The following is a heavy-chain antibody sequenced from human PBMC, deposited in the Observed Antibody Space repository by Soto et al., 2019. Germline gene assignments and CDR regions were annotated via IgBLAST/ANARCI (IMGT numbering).Heavy chain of an antibody. CDR3: ATSYDSGFDP. CDR1: GYGFSNYG. D-gene: IGHD5-12*01. CDR2: ISPYNGNT. Sequence: QIQLVQSGAEVKKPGASVRVSCKASGYGFSNYGISWIRQAPGLGLEWMGWISPYNGNTDYAQSLQGRVTMTTDTSTNTAYMELRSLTSDDTAVYYCATSYDSGFDPWGQGTLVTVSS. V-gene: IGHV1-18*04. J-gene: IGHJ5*02.